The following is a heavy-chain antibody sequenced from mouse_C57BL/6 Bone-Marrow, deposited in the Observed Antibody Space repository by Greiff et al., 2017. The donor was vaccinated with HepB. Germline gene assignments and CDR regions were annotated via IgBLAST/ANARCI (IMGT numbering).Heavy chain of an antibody. D-gene: IGHD2-3*01. V-gene: IGHV1-20*01. CDR2: INPYNGDT. Sequence: VQLQQSGPELVKPGDSVKISCKASGYSFTGYFMNWVMQSHGKSLEWIGRINPYNGDTFYNQKFKGKATLTVDKSSSTAHMELRSLTSEDSAVYYCASYGGYSRGHWYFDVWGTGTTVTVSS. CDR1: GYSFTGYF. CDR3: ASYGGYSRGHWYFDV. J-gene: IGHJ1*03.